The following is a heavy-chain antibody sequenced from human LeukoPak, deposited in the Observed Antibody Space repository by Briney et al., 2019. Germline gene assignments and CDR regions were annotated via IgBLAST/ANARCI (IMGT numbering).Heavy chain of an antibody. D-gene: IGHD2-15*01. CDR1: GYTFTGYY. CDR3: ARVVVVAANNWFDP. V-gene: IGHV1-2*02. CDR2: INPNSGGT. J-gene: IGHJ5*02. Sequence: ASVKVSCKASGYTFTGYYMHWVRQAPGQGLEWMGWINPNSGGTNYAQKFQGRVTMTRDTPISTAYMELSRLRSDDTAVYYCARVVVVAANNWFDPWGQGTLVTVSS.